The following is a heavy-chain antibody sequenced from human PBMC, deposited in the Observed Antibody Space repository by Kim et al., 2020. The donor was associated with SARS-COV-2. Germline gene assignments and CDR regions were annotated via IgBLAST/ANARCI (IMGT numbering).Heavy chain of an antibody. V-gene: IGHV3-21*01. J-gene: IGHJ6*02. CDR3: ARDGKRENCSGGSCETPNYYYYGLDV. Sequence: GGSLRLSCAASGFTFSSYSMNWVRQAPGKGLEWVSSISSSSSYIYYADSVKGRFTISRDNAKNSLYLQMNSLRAEDTAVYYCARDGKRENCSGGSCETPNYYYYGLDVWGQGTTVTVSS. CDR1: GFTFSSYS. D-gene: IGHD2-15*01. CDR2: ISSSSSYI.